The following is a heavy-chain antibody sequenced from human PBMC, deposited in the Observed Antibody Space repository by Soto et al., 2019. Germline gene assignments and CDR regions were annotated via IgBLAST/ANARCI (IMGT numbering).Heavy chain of an antibody. J-gene: IGHJ2*01. CDR2: ISSNGGST. D-gene: IGHD6-13*01. Sequence: EVQLVESGGGLVQPGGSLRLSCAASGFTFSSYAMHWVRQAPGKGLEYVSAISSNGGSTYYANSVKGRFTISRDNSKNTLYLQMGGLRAEDMAVYYCARAAAAAVTSRGWYFDLWGRGTLVTVSS. V-gene: IGHV3-64*01. CDR3: ARAAAAAVTSRGWYFDL. CDR1: GFTFSSYA.